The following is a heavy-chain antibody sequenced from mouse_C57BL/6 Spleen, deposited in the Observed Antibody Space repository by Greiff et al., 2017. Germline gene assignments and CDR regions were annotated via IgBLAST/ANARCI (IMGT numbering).Heavy chain of an antibody. Sequence: VQLKESGPELVKPGASVKMSCKASGYTFTDYNMHWVKQSHGKSLEWIGYINPNNGGTSYNQKFKGKATLTVNKSSSTAYMELRSLTSEDSAVYYCARGYGKPYFDYWGQGTTLTVSS. V-gene: IGHV1-22*01. CDR3: ARGYGKPYFDY. D-gene: IGHD2-10*02. CDR1: GYTFTDYN. CDR2: INPNNGGT. J-gene: IGHJ2*01.